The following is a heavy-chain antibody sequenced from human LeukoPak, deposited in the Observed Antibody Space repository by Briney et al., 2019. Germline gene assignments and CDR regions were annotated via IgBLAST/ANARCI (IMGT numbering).Heavy chain of an antibody. CDR2: IWYDGSIK. CDR3: AKDKSDYVWGSYRQINWFDP. D-gene: IGHD3-16*02. CDR1: GFTFSTYG. V-gene: IGHV3-33*06. Sequence: QPGRSLRLSCAASGFTFSTYGMHWVRQAPGKGLEWVAVIWYDGSIKYYADSVKGRFTFSRDNSKSTMFLQMNSLRAEDTAVYYCAKDKSDYVWGSYRQINWFDPWGQGTLVTVSS. J-gene: IGHJ5*02.